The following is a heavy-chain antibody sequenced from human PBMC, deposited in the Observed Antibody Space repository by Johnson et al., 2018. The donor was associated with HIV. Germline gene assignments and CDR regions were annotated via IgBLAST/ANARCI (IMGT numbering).Heavy chain of an antibody. J-gene: IGHJ3*02. CDR3: ASDPVPAAIRAFDI. CDR1: GFTFSNYW. V-gene: IGHV3-7*04. D-gene: IGHD2-2*01. Sequence: VQLVESGGGLVKPGGSLRLSCADSGFTFSNYWMTWVRQAPGKGLEWVANINLDGSEKYYVDSVKGRFTISRDNAKNTLYLQMNSLRAEDTAVYYCASDPVPAAIRAFDIWGQGTMVTVSS. CDR2: INLDGSEK.